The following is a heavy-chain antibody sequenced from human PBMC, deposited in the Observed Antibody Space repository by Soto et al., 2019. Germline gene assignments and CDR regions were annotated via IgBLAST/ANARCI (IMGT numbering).Heavy chain of an antibody. CDR2: IYYSGST. V-gene: IGHV4-61*01. CDR3: ARAEDDIVPGYFDY. J-gene: IGHJ4*02. CDR1: GGSVSSGSYY. D-gene: IGHD3-9*01. Sequence: SETLSLTCTVSGGSVSSGSYYWSWIRQPPGKGLEWIGYIYYSGSTNYNPSLKSRVTISVDTSKNQFSLKLSSVTAADTAVYYCARAEDDIVPGYFDYWGQGTLVTVSS.